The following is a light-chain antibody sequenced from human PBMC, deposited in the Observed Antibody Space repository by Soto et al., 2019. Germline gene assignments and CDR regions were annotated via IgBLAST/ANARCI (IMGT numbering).Light chain of an antibody. CDR3: QAWDSSTAV. Sequence: SYELTQPPSVSVSPGQTASITCSGDKLGDKYACWYQRKPGQSPVLVIYQETKRPSGIPERFSGSNSGNTATLTIRGTQAMDEADYYCQAWDSSTAVFGGGTKLTVL. CDR1: KLGDKY. J-gene: IGLJ2*01. CDR2: QET. V-gene: IGLV3-1*01.